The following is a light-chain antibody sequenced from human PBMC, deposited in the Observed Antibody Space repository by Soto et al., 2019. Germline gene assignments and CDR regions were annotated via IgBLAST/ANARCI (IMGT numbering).Light chain of an antibody. CDR1: KSNIGAGYD. CDR2: VNT. V-gene: IGLV1-40*01. Sequence: QSVLTQPPSVSGAPRQRVTISCTGSKSNIGAGYDVNWYQHFPGTAPKLLIYVNTNRPSGVPDRFSGSKSGSSTSLTISGLKVEDEADYYCCSSGGSPTYVFGTGTKLTVL. CDR3: CSSGGSPTYV. J-gene: IGLJ1*01.